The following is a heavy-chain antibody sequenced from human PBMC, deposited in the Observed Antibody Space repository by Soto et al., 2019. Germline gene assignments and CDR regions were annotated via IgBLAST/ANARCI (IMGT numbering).Heavy chain of an antibody. J-gene: IGHJ3*02. Sequence: QVQLVQSGAEVKRSGASVRISCKASGYTFNRHDINWVRQATGQGPEWIGWMNPNSGNTGYAQKFQGRVTMTRDSSITTAYMDLSSLTSEDTAIYYCAREGLYGSIQDNTFDIWGHGTMVSVSS. V-gene: IGHV1-8*01. CDR1: GYTFNRHD. D-gene: IGHD6-19*01. CDR2: MNPNSGNT. CDR3: AREGLYGSIQDNTFDI.